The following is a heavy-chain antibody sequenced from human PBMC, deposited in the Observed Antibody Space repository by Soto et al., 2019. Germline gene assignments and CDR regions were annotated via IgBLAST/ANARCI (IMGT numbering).Heavy chain of an antibody. CDR3: TAERGVGF. D-gene: IGHD3-10*01. J-gene: IGHJ4*02. V-gene: IGHV3-15*07. CDR1: GFTFSNAW. Sequence: EVHLVESGGDLVKPGGSLRLSCAASGFTFSNAWMMWVRQAPGKGLEWVGRIKSKTDGGTTDYAAPVKDRFTISRDDSQNTLYLQMNSLRTEDTGVYFCTAERGVGFWGQGTLVTVSS. CDR2: IKSKTDGGTT.